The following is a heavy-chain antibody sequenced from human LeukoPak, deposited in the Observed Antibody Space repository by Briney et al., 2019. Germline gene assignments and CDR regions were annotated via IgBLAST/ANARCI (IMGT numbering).Heavy chain of an antibody. CDR3: ACGGSGYDYGTRVYYYYYMDL. D-gene: IGHD5-12*01. CDR1: GGSQRVHH. V-gene: IGHV4-34*01. J-gene: IGHJ6*03. Sequence: SEPLSLTCAVCGGSQRVHHGRGIRQPPEKGLEGMGEIKHSGNTHYNPSLNTRVTISVDRSKNQLSLKLSSVTAADTAVYYGACGGSGYDYGTRVYYYYYMDLWGKGTTVTVSS. CDR2: IKHSGNT.